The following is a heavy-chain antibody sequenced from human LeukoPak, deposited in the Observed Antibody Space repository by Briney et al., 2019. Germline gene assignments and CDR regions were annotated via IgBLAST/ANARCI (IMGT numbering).Heavy chain of an antibody. CDR3: ARDDGYKFGKFDY. CDR1: GGTFSSYA. J-gene: IGHJ4*02. Sequence: SVKVSCKASGGTFSSYAISWVRQAPGQGLEWMGGIIPIFSTANYAQKFRGRVTITADESTSTAYMELSSLRSEDTAVYYCARDDGYKFGKFDYWGQGTLVTVSS. V-gene: IGHV1-69*01. D-gene: IGHD5-24*01. CDR2: IIPIFSTA.